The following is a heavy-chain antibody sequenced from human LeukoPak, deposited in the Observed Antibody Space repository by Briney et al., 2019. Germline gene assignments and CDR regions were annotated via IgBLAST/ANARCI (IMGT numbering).Heavy chain of an antibody. CDR3: AKGDYYDSSGYDY. Sequence: GVSLRLSCAASGFTFSSSAMTRVRQAPGKGLEWVSATSGGGSTHYADSVKGRFTISRDNSKNTLYLQMNSLRADDTAVYYCAKGDYYDSSGYDYWGQGTLVTVFS. CDR2: TSGGGST. CDR1: GFTFSSSA. J-gene: IGHJ4*02. V-gene: IGHV3-23*01. D-gene: IGHD3-22*01.